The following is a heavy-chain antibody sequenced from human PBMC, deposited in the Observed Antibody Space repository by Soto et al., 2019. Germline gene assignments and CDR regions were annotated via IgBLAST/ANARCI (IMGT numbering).Heavy chain of an antibody. J-gene: IGHJ4*02. CDR1: GFTFSRYA. CDR2: ISGSGGST. CDR3: AKGFWAVAGTRYFDY. Sequence: PGGSLRLSCAASGFTFSRYAMHWVRQAPGKGLEWVSVISGSGGSTYYADSVKGRFTISRDNSKNTLYLQMNSLRAEDTAVYYCAKGFWAVAGTRYFDYWGQGTLVTVSS. V-gene: IGHV3-23*01. D-gene: IGHD6-19*01.